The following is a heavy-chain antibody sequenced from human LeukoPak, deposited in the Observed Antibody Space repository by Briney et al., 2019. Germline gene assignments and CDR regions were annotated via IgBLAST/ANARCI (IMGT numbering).Heavy chain of an antibody. V-gene: IGHV3-23*01. CDR1: GFTFSSYA. J-gene: IGHJ6*03. Sequence: GGSLRLSCAASGFTFSSYAMSWVRQAPGKGLEWVSAISGSGGSTYYADSVKGRFTISRDNSKNTLYLQMNSLRAEDTAVYYCAKSPDYYYYYYMDVWGKGTTVTVSS. CDR2: ISGSGGST. CDR3: AKSPDYYYYYYMDV.